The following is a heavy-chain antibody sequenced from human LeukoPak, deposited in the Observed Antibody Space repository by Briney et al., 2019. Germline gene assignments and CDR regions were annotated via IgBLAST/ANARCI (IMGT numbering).Heavy chain of an antibody. Sequence: GGSLRLSCAASGFTFSSYGMHWVRQAPGQGLEWMGWISAYNGNTNYAQKLQGRVTMTTDTSTSTAYMELRSLRSDDTAVYYCARVDTAMVNPPSYYWGQGTLVTVSS. V-gene: IGHV1-18*01. CDR3: ARVDTAMVNPPSYY. CDR2: ISAYNGNT. J-gene: IGHJ4*02. D-gene: IGHD5-18*01. CDR1: GFTFSSYG.